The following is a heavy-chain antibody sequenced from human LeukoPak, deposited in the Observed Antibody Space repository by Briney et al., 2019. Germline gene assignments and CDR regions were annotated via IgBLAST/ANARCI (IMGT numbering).Heavy chain of an antibody. D-gene: IGHD6-6*01. CDR3: ARGAWRIAAFFDY. Sequence: PGGSLRLSCAASGFTFSDYHMSWLRQAPGKGLEWVSYISSSASTIYYADSVKGRFTISRDNAKNSLYLQMNSLRAEDTAVYYCARGAWRIAAFFDYWGQGTLVTVSS. CDR1: GFTFSDYH. J-gene: IGHJ4*02. CDR2: ISSSASTI. V-gene: IGHV3-11*01.